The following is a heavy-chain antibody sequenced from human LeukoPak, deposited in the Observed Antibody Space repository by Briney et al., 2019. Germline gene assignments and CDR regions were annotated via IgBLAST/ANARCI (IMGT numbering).Heavy chain of an antibody. D-gene: IGHD2-8*01. J-gene: IGHJ6*02. CDR3: ARDQWGNSPYGMGV. CDR2: VWNDGSHE. Sequence: GGSLRLSCTTSGFTFSNYGIHWVRQAPGKGLEWVAVVWNDGSHENYADSVKGRFTISRDNSKNTLYLQMNTLSAEDTAVYYCARDQWGNSPYGMGVWGQGTTVTVSS. CDR1: GFTFSNYG. V-gene: IGHV3-33*01.